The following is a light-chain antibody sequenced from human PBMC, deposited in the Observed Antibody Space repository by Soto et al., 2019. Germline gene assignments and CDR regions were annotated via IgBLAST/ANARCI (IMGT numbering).Light chain of an antibody. V-gene: IGLV2-14*01. CDR3: NSLSATGTSYV. J-gene: IGLJ1*01. Sequence: QSVLTQPASVSGSPGQSIAISCTGTSSDVGSHNHVSWYQQYPGKAPKLMIYEVSNRPSGVSNRFSGSKSGSTASLTISGLQAEDEAEYYCNSLSATGTSYVFGAGTKLTVL. CDR1: SSDVGSHNH. CDR2: EVS.